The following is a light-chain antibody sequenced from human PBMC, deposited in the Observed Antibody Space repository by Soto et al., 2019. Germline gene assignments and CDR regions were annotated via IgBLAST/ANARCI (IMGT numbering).Light chain of an antibody. V-gene: IGKV1-39*01. J-gene: IGKJ5*01. CDR1: QSISSY. CDR3: QQSYSTPIT. CDR2: AAS. Sequence: DIQRTQSPSCLSASVGGRVTMACRASQSISSYLNWYQQKPGKAPKLLIYAASSLQSGVPSRFSGSGSGTDFTLTISSLQPEDFATYYCQQSYSTPITFGQGTRLEIK.